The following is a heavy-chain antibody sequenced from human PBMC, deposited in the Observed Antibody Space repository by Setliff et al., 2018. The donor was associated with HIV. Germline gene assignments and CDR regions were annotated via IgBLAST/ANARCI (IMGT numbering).Heavy chain of an antibody. J-gene: IGHJ3*02. V-gene: IGHV1-18*01. CDR3: ASDGPYVEVLIRAFDI. CDR1: GYIFNSFG. D-gene: IGHD3-9*01. CDR2: ISAYNGNT. Sequence: ASVKVSCKASGYIFNSFGISWVRQAPGQGLEWMGWISAYNGNTKYAQKRQGRVTMTTDTSTSTGYMELRSLRSDATAVYYCASDGPYVEVLIRAFDIWGQGTMVTVSS.